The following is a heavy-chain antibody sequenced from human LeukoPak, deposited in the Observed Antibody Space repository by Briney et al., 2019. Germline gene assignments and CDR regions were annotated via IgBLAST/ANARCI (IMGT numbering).Heavy chain of an antibody. CDR3: AGIRGNSRSGSLDS. V-gene: IGHV3-33*01. D-gene: IGHD2/OR15-2a*01. CDR1: GFPFSNYG. CDR2: IWYDGSNM. Sequence: PGKSLRLSCAASGFPFSNYGMHWVRQAPGKGLEWVALIWYDGSNMYYADSVKGRFTISRDNSKNTLYLQMHSLRAEDTAVYYCAGIRGNSRSGSLDSWGKGTLATASS. J-gene: IGHJ4*02.